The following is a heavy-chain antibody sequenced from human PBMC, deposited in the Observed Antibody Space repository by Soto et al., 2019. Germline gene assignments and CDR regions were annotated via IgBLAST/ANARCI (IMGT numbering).Heavy chain of an antibody. Sequence: SETLSLTCTVSGDSISSYYWTWIRQPPGKGLEWIGYIHYTWSTNYNPSLKSRVTMSVDTSKNQFSLELSSVTAADTAVYYCAAYYYGMDVWGQGTTVTVS. V-gene: IGHV4-59*01. CDR2: IHYTWST. J-gene: IGHJ6*02. CDR3: AAYYYGMDV. CDR1: GDSISSYY.